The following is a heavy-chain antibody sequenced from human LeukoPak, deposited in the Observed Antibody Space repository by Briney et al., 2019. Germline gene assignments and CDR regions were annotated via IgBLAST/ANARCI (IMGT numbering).Heavy chain of an antibody. CDR3: AKSIVPFDY. Sequence: GGSLRLSCAASGFTFSSYAMSWVRQAPGKGLEWVSAIGGSGGSTYYADSVKGRFIISRDNSKNTLYLQMNSLRVEDTAVYYCAKSIVPFDYWGQGTLVTVSS. V-gene: IGHV3-23*01. J-gene: IGHJ4*02. CDR1: GFTFSSYA. CDR2: IGGSGGST. D-gene: IGHD1-26*01.